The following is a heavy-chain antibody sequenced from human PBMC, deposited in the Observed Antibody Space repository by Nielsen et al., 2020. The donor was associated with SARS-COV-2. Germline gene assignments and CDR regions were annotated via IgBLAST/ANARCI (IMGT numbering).Heavy chain of an antibody. V-gene: IGHV3-9*01. D-gene: IGHD1-26*01. CDR3: VRGRRVGTTIFEY. CDR2: ISWNSNSI. CDR1: GFTFDDYA. J-gene: IGHJ4*02. Sequence: SLKISCGTSGFTFDDYAMHWVRQVPGKGLEWVSGISWNSNSIAYADSVKGRFTISRDNAKNSLYVQMNSLRAEDTALYYCVRGRRVGTTIFEYWGQGTLVTVSS.